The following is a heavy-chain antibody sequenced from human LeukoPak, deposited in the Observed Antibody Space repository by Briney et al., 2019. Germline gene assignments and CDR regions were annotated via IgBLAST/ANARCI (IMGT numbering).Heavy chain of an antibody. J-gene: IGHJ4*02. CDR2: INAGNGNT. Sequence: EASVKASCKASGYTFTSYAMHWVRQAPGQRLEWMGWINAGNGNTKYSQKFQGRVTITRDTSASTAYMELSSLRSEDTAVYYCARNMVRGVIPQDWGQGTLVTVSS. CDR3: ARNMVRGVIPQD. V-gene: IGHV1-3*01. D-gene: IGHD3-10*01. CDR1: GYTFTSYA.